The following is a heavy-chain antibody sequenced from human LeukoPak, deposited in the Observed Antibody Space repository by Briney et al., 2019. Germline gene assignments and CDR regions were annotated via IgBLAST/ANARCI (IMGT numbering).Heavy chain of an antibody. CDR2: IRYDGSNK. V-gene: IGHV3-30*02. J-gene: IGHJ4*02. CDR3: AKGAPVSRGATDY. Sequence: QAGGSLRLSCAASEFTFSTYGMHWVGQAPGKGLEWVAFIRYDGSNKYYADSVKGRFTISRDNSKNTLYLQMNSLRAEDTAVYYCAKGAPVSRGATDYWGQGTLVTVSS. CDR1: EFTFSTYG. D-gene: IGHD1-26*01.